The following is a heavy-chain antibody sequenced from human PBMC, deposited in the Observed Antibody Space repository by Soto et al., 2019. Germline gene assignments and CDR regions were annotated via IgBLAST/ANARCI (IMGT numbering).Heavy chain of an antibody. V-gene: IGHV4-61*01. CDR1: GGSVSSGSYY. Sequence: QVQLQESGPGLVKPSETLSLTCTVSGGSVSSGSYYWSWIRQPPGKGLEWIGYIYYSGSTNYHPSLKGRVTISVDTSKNQCSLKLSSVTAADTAVYYCARDSTEGDAFDIWGQGTMVTVSS. D-gene: IGHD4-4*01. CDR2: IYYSGST. J-gene: IGHJ3*02. CDR3: ARDSTEGDAFDI.